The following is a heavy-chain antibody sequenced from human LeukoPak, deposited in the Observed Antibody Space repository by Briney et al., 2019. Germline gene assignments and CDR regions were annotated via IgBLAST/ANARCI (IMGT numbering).Heavy chain of an antibody. J-gene: IGHJ4*02. Sequence: GGTLRLSCAASGFTFSNYGMSWVRQTPGKGLEWVSAISGSGGSTYYADSVKGRFTISRDNSKNTLYLQMNSLRAEDTAVYYCARAPSYSSSFRFDYWGQGTLVTVSS. CDR3: ARAPSYSSSFRFDY. CDR1: GFTFSNYG. CDR2: ISGSGGST. D-gene: IGHD6-6*01. V-gene: IGHV3-23*01.